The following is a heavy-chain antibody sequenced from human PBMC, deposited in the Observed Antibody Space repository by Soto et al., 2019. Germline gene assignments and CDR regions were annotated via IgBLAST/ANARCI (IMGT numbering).Heavy chain of an antibody. V-gene: IGHV4-59*01. D-gene: IGHD2-15*01. J-gene: IGHJ6*03. Sequence: PSETLSLTCTVSGGSISSYYWSWIRQPPGKGLEWIGYIYYSGSTNYNPSLKSRVTISVDTSKNQFSLKLSSVTAADTAVYYCAGYSTNKNYYYYMDVWGKGTTVTVSS. CDR2: IYYSGST. CDR3: AGYSTNKNYYYYMDV. CDR1: GGSISSYY.